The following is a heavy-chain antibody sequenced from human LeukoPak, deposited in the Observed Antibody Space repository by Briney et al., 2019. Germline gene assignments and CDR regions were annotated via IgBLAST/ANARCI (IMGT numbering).Heavy chain of an antibody. CDR2: FYYSGST. Sequence: SETLSLTCTVSGGAISFYYWSWTRQPPGKGLEWIGYFYYSGSTNYNPSLKSRVTLSVDTSKSQFSMKLSSVTAADTAVYYCARGGSIVGATPHDTFDIWGQGTLVTVSS. J-gene: IGHJ3*02. V-gene: IGHV4-59*01. CDR1: GGAISFYY. CDR3: ARGGSIVGATPHDTFDI. D-gene: IGHD1-26*01.